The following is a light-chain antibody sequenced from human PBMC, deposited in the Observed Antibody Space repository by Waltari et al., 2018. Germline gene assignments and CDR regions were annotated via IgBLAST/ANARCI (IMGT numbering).Light chain of an antibody. CDR2: GPS. CDR1: QRVARN. Sequence: EIVMTQSPATLSVSLGEDAALSCTASQRVARNLAWYQRKPGQAPRLLIHGPSTRATGVPVRFSGSGSETEFTLIISSLQAEDSAVYFCQQYSNWPPYTFGQGTKLEIK. CDR3: QQYSNWPPYT. V-gene: IGKV3-15*01. J-gene: IGKJ2*01.